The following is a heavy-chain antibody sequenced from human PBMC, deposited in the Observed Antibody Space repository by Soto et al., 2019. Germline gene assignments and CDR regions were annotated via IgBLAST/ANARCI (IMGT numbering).Heavy chain of an antibody. V-gene: IGHV3-7*03. Sequence: GGSLRLSCAASGFTFSSYWMSWVRQAPGKXLEWVANIKQDGSEKYYVDSVKGRFTISRDNAKNSLYLQMNSLRAEDTAVYYCARAFWSGYPALGYYYGMDVWGQGTTVTVSS. CDR2: IKQDGSEK. J-gene: IGHJ6*02. CDR1: GFTFSSYW. CDR3: ARAFWSGYPALGYYYGMDV. D-gene: IGHD3-3*01.